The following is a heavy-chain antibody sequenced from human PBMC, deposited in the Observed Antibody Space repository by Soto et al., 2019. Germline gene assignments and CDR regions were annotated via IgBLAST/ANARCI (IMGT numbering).Heavy chain of an antibody. CDR1: GYPFHDYR. CDR2: INWNGGST. Sequence: EVQLVESGGGVVRPGGSLRLSCAASGYPFHDYRMSWVRQAQGKGLEWASGINWNGGSTGYADSVKGRFTISRYNAKNSLYMQMNSLRPEDTALFHGARALQRLPNFDVWRGYENWFDPWGQGTLVSGSS. J-gene: IGHJ5*02. V-gene: IGHV3-20*01. D-gene: IGHD3-3*01. CDR3: ARALQRLPNFDVWRGYENWFDP.